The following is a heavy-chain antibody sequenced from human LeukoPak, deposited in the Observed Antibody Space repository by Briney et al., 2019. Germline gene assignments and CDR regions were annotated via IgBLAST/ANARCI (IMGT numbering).Heavy chain of an antibody. CDR3: GKDRKAYDYYYMDV. J-gene: IGHJ6*03. V-gene: IGHV3-30*02. CDR2: IRYDGSNK. Sequence: PGGSLRLSCAASGFTFSNYGMHWIRQAPGKGLEWVAFIRYDGSNKYYADSVKGRFTISRDNSKNTLYLQMNGLRPEDTAVYYCGKDRKAYDYYYMDVWGKGTTVSVSS. CDR1: GFTFSNYG.